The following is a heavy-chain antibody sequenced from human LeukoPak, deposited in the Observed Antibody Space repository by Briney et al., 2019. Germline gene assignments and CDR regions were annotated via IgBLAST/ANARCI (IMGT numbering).Heavy chain of an antibody. CDR3: ARPARYYDSSGYYLY. Sequence: RASVKVSCKASGYTFTSYDINCVRRATGQGLGWMGWMNTNSDNTGYAQKFQGRVTMTRNTSISTAYMELSSLRSEDTAVYYCARPARYYDSSGYYLYWGQGTLVTVSS. J-gene: IGHJ4*02. D-gene: IGHD3-22*01. V-gene: IGHV1-8*01. CDR2: MNTNSDNT. CDR1: GYTFTSYD.